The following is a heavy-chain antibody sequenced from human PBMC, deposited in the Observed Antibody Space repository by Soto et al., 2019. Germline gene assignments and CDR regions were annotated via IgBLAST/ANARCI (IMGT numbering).Heavy chain of an antibody. V-gene: IGHV3-21*01. CDR2: ISSSSSYI. CDR3: ASDGGSGWHLDY. J-gene: IGHJ4*02. CDR1: GFTFSSYS. Sequence: EVQLVESGGGLVKPGGSLRLSCAASGFTFSSYSMNWVRQAPGKGLGWVSSISSSSSYIYYADSVEGRFTISRDNAKHSLYLQMNSLRAEDTAVYYCASDGGSGWHLDYWGQGSLVTVSS. D-gene: IGHD6-19*01.